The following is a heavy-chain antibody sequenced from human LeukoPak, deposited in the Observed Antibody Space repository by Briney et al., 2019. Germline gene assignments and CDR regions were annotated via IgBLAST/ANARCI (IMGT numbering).Heavy chain of an antibody. V-gene: IGHV1-8*01. CDR2: VNPNSGHT. CDR1: RYTFTSYD. Sequence: GASVKDSCKASRYTFTSYDINWVRQATGQGLEWMGWVNPNSGHTGYAQKFQGRVTMTRNTPISTAYMDLSSLRSEDTAVYYCARGAPGSYCSGGSCPYFDYWGQGTLVSVSS. J-gene: IGHJ4*02. CDR3: ARGAPGSYCSGGSCPYFDY. D-gene: IGHD2-15*01.